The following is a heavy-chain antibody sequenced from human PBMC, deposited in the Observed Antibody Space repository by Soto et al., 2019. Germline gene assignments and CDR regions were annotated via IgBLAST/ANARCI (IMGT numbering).Heavy chain of an antibody. CDR1: GCSISSYY. CDR3: ARHFVAVVIKGWGY. J-gene: IGHJ4*02. D-gene: IGHD3-22*01. V-gene: IGHV4-59*04. CDR2: TYYNGNA. Sequence: SETLSLTCTVSGCSISSYYWSWIRQPPGKGLEWFGTTYYNGNAYYNPSLKSRVTMSVDTSKNQFSLKLISVTAADTAVYYCARHFVAVVIKGWGYWGQGTLVTVS.